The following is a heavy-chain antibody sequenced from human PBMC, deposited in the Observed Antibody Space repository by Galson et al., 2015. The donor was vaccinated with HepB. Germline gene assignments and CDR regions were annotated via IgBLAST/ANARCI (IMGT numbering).Heavy chain of an antibody. J-gene: IGHJ4*02. V-gene: IGHV1-18*01. D-gene: IGHD4/OR15-4a*01. Sequence: SVKVSCKASGYTFTINGISWVRQTPGQGLEWLGWISSNGGNTKCAQKYQGRITLTRDTSASTAYLELRSLRSDDTAMYYCARDRDYRFDFWGQGTLVTVSS. CDR1: GYTFTING. CDR2: ISSNGGNT. CDR3: ARDRDYRFDF.